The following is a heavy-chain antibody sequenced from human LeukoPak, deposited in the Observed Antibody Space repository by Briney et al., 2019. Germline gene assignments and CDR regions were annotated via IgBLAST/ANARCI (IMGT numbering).Heavy chain of an antibody. CDR1: GGSISSYY. V-gene: IGHV4-59*01. CDR2: IYYSGST. CDR3: ARGPSDDYIDY. J-gene: IGHJ4*02. Sequence: SETLSLTCTVSGGSISSYYWSWIRQPPGKGLEWIGYIYYSGSTNYNPSLKSRVTISVDTSKNQFSLKLSSVTAADTAVYYCARGPSDDYIDYWGQGTLVTVSS.